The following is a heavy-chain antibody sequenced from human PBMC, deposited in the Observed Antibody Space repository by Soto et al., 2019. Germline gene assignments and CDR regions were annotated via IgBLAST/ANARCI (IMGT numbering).Heavy chain of an antibody. CDR3: ARSTLLWDAFDI. D-gene: IGHD3-10*01. J-gene: IGHJ3*02. Sequence: EVQLVESGGGLVQPGGSLRLSCAVSGFTFSSHAMHWVRQAPGKGLEYVSAISSNGGSTYYANSVKGRFTISRDNSKNTLYLQMGSLRAEDMAVYYCARSTLLWDAFDIWGQGTMVTVSS. CDR2: ISSNGGST. V-gene: IGHV3-64*01. CDR1: GFTFSSHA.